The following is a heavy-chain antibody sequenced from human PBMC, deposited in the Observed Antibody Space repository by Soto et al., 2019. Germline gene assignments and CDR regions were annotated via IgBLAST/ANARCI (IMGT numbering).Heavy chain of an antibody. CDR1: GFTVSSNY. CDR2: IYSGGST. J-gene: IGHJ4*02. CDR3: ATASFFSSSGWIDY. Sequence: GGSLRLSCAASGFTVSSNYMSWVRQAPGKGLEWVSVIYSGGSTYYADSVKGRFTISRDNSKNTLYLQMNSLRAEDTAVYYCATASFFSSSGWIDYWGQGTLVTVSS. D-gene: IGHD6-19*01. V-gene: IGHV3-53*01.